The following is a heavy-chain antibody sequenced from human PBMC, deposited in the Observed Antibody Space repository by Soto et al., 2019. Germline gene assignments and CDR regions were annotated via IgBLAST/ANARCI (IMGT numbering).Heavy chain of an antibody. CDR2: IKSKTDGGTT. CDR3: TTYGGDGYINLNFDC. V-gene: IGHV3-15*07. Sequence: EVQLVESGGGLVKPGGSLRLSCAASGFTFSNAWMNWVRQAPGKGLEWVGRIKSKTDGGTTDYAAPVKGRFTISRDDSKNTLYLQMNSLKSEDTAVYCCTTYGGDGYINLNFDCWGQGTLVTVSS. J-gene: IGHJ4*02. D-gene: IGHD3-16*01. CDR1: GFTFSNAW.